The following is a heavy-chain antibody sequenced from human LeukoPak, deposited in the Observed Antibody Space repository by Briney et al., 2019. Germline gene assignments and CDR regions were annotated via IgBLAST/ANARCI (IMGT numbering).Heavy chain of an antibody. J-gene: IGHJ4*02. Sequence: GGSLRLSCAASGFTFSDYYMSWIRQAPGKGLEWVSVIYSGGSTYYADSVKGRFTISRDNSKNTLYLQMNSLRAEDTAVYYCARVRTFDYWGQGTLVTVSS. V-gene: IGHV3-66*01. D-gene: IGHD1-1*01. CDR2: IYSGGST. CDR3: ARVRTFDY. CDR1: GFTFSDYY.